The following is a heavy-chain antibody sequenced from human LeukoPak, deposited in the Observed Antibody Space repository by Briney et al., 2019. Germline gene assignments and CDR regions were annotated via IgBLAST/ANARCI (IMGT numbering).Heavy chain of an antibody. CDR2: ISGSGGST. CDR3: AKDGLYYYDSSGYYYDTRFDY. J-gene: IGHJ4*02. D-gene: IGHD3-22*01. Sequence: GGSLRLSCAASGFTFSSYAMSWVRQAPGKGLEWVSAISGSGGSTYHADSVKGRFTISRDNSKNTLYLQMNSLRAEDTAVYYCAKDGLYYYDSSGYYYDTRFDYWGQGTLVTVSS. V-gene: IGHV3-23*01. CDR1: GFTFSSYA.